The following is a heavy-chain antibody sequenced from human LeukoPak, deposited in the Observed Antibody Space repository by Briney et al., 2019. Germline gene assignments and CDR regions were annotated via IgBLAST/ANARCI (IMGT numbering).Heavy chain of an antibody. CDR2: INPSGGST. V-gene: IGHV1-46*01. CDR1: GYTXTNFY. D-gene: IGHD3-22*01. J-gene: IGHJ4*02. Sequence: ASVKVSCKASGYTXTNFYMHRVRQAPGQGLEWMGIINPSGGSTNYAQKFQGRITMARDTSTSTVYMELSSLRSEDTAVYYCARADYYDSSGYYLDYWGQGTLVTVSS. CDR3: ARADYYDSSGYYLDY.